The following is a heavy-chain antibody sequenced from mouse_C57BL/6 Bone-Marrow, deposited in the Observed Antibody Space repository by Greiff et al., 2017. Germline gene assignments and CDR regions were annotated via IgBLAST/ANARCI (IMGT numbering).Heavy chain of an antibody. CDR3: ARENYYGSSYDWYFDV. J-gene: IGHJ1*03. CDR1: GYTFTSYW. D-gene: IGHD1-1*01. CDR2: IDPSDSYT. Sequence: QVQLQQPGAELVMPGASVKLSCKASGYTFTSYWMHWVKQRPGQGLEWIGEIDPSDSYTNYNQKFKGKSTLTVDKSSSTAYMQLSSLTSEDSAVXYCARENYYGSSYDWYFDVWGTGTTVTVSS. V-gene: IGHV1-69*01.